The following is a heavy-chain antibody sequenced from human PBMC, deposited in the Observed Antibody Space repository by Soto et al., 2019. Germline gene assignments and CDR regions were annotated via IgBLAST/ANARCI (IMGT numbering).Heavy chain of an antibody. D-gene: IGHD3-3*01. CDR1: GFTFDDYA. CDR2: ISWNSGSI. J-gene: IGHJ3*02. V-gene: IGHV3-9*01. CDR3: AKGGFLVWLWHAFDI. Sequence: EVQLVESGGGLVQPGRSLRLSCAASGFTFDDYAMHWVRQAPGKGLEWVSGISWNSGSIGYADSVKGRFTISRDNAKNSLYLQMNSLRAEDTVLYYCAKGGFLVWLWHAFDIWGQGTMVTVSS.